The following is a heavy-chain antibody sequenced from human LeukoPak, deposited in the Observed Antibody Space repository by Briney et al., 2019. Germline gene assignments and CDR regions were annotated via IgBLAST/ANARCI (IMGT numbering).Heavy chain of an antibody. Sequence: ASVKVSCKASGYTFTSYYMHWVRQAPGQGLEWMGIINPSGGSTSYAQKFQGRVTMTRYTSTSTVYMELSSLRSEDTAVYYCARDSFLYYYGSGSYYNFWGQGTLVTVSS. V-gene: IGHV1-46*01. CDR2: INPSGGST. D-gene: IGHD3-10*01. CDR3: ARDSFLYYYGSGSYYNF. J-gene: IGHJ4*02. CDR1: GYTFTSYY.